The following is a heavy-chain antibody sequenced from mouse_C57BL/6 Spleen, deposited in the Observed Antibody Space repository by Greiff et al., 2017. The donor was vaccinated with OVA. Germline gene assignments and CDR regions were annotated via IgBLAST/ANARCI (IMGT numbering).Heavy chain of an antibody. CDR1: GYTFTDYE. CDR3: TTYLTVVAP. V-gene: IGHV1-15*01. CDR2: IDPETGGT. D-gene: IGHD1-1*01. Sequence: VQLQQSGAELVRPGASVTLSCKASGYTFTDYEMHWVKQTPVHGLEWIGAIDPETGGTAYNQKFKGKAILTADKSSITAYMELRSLTSEDSAVYYCTTYLTVVAPWGQGTSVTVSS. J-gene: IGHJ4*01.